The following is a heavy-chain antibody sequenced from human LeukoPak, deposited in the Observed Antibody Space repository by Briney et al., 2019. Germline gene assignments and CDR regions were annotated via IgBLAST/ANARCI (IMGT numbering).Heavy chain of an antibody. Sequence: GGSLRLSCVVSGFPFTNVWMSWVRQAPGKGLEWVGRIKSKTDGGTADYAAPVRGRFTMWRDDARSALYLQMNSLQTEDTAVYYCTPDLMDVWGKGTTVTVSS. J-gene: IGHJ6*03. CDR2: IKSKTDGGTA. CDR3: TPDLMDV. CDR1: GFPFTNVW. V-gene: IGHV3-15*01.